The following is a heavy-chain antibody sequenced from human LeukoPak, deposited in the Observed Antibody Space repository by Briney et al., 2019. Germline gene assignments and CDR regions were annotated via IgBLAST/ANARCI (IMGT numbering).Heavy chain of an antibody. D-gene: IGHD3-16*01. Sequence: SQTLSLTCTVSGGSISSGGYYWSWIRQHPGKGLEWIGYIYYSGSTYYNPSLKSRVTISVDTSKNQFSLKLSSVTAADTAVYYCARGGRGTEHLNDAFDIWGQGTMVTVSS. CDR2: IYYSGST. V-gene: IGHV4-31*03. J-gene: IGHJ3*02. CDR3: ARGGRGTEHLNDAFDI. CDR1: GGSISSGGYY.